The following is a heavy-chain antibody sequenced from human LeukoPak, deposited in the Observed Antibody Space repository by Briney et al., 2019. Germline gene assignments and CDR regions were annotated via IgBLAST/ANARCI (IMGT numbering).Heavy chain of an antibody. CDR2: IRYDGNNK. J-gene: IGHJ5*02. CDR1: GFTFSSSG. CDR3: AKDPDSYCSSTSCYTPWFDP. V-gene: IGHV3-30*02. D-gene: IGHD2-2*02. Sequence: PGGSLRLSCAASGFTFSSSGMHWVRQAPGKGLEWVAFIRYDGNNKYYADSVKGRFTISRDNSKNTLYLQMNSLRAEDTAVYYCAKDPDSYCSSTSCYTPWFDPWGQGTLVTVSS.